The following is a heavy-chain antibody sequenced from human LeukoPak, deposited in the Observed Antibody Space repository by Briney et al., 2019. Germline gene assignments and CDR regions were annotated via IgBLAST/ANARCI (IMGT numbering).Heavy chain of an antibody. CDR1: GFTFSNYA. CDR3: ARVLGYDNSGHDSFDI. D-gene: IGHD3-22*01. J-gene: IGHJ3*02. CDR2: LSSRSRYI. Sequence: PGGSLRVSCAASGFTFSNYAMTWVRQAPGKGLEWVSSLSSRSRYIYYADSLKGRFTISRDNAKNSLYLQMNSLRAEDTAVYYCARVLGYDNSGHDSFDIWGQGTMVTVSS. V-gene: IGHV3-21*01.